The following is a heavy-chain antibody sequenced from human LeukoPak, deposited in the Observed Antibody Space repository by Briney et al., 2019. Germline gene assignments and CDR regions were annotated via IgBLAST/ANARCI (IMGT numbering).Heavy chain of an antibody. D-gene: IGHD3-22*01. CDR3: ARVKIWYDSNGYSSSAFDI. CDR1: GGSFSGYY. V-gene: IGHV4-34*01. CDR2: INHSGST. J-gene: IGHJ3*02. Sequence: ASETLSLTCAVYGGSFSGYYWSWIRQPPGKGLEWIGEINHSGSTNYNPSLKSRVTISVDTSKNQFSLKLSSVTAADTAVYYCARVKIWYDSNGYSSSAFDISGQGTMVTVYS.